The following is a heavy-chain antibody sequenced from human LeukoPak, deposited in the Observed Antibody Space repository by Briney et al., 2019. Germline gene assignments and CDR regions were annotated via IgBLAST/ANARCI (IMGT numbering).Heavy chain of an antibody. CDR3: ARGNIVVVPAGPREAFDI. J-gene: IGHJ3*02. V-gene: IGHV4-4*09. Sequence: SETLSLTCTVSGGSISSYYWSWIRPRPGKGLEWIGYIYTSGSTNYNPSLKSRVTISVDTSKNQFSLKLSSVTAADTAVYYCARGNIVVVPAGPREAFDIWGQGTMVTVSS. CDR2: IYTSGST. D-gene: IGHD2-2*01. CDR1: GGSISSYY.